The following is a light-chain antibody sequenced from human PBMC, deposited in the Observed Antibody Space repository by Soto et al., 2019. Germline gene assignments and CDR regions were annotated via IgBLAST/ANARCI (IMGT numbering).Light chain of an antibody. CDR3: CSYAGSYTFV. CDR2: DVS. Sequence: QSALAKPHSVSGSPGQSVTISCTGTGSDVGGYNYVSWYQQHQGKAPKLMIYDVSKRPSGVPDRFSGSKSGNTASLTISGLQADDEADYYCCSYAGSYTFVFGTGKKVTV. CDR1: GSDVGGYNY. V-gene: IGLV2-11*01. J-gene: IGLJ1*01.